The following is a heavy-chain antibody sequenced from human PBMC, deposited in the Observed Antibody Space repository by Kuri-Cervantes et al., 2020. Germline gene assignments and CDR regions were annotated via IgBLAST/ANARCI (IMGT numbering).Heavy chain of an antibody. J-gene: IGHJ4*02. CDR3: ARENPFDY. CDR2: ISSSSSYI. V-gene: IGHV3-21*01. CDR1: GSTFSSYW. Sequence: GESLKISCAASGSTFSSYWMHWVRQAPGKGLEWVSSISSSSSYIYYADSVKGRFTISRDNAKNSLYLQMNSLRAEDTAVYYCARENPFDYWGQGPLVTVSS. D-gene: IGHD1-14*01.